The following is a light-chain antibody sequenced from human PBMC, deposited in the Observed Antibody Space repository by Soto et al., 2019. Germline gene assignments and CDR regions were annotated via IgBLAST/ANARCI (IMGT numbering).Light chain of an antibody. V-gene: IGKV3-20*01. CDR3: QQYASSPWT. CDR1: QSVRSSY. CDR2: GAS. J-gene: IGKJ1*01. Sequence: EIVLTQSPGTLSLSPGERATLSCRASQSVRSSYLAWYQQKPGQAPRLLIYGASSRATGIPDRFSGSGSGTDFTLSISRLEPEDFAVFYCQQYASSPWTFGQGTKVDTK.